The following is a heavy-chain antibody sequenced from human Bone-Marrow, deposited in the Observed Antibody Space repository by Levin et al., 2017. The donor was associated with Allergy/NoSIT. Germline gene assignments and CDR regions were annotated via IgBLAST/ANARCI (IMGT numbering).Heavy chain of an antibody. CDR3: AKDLSPRIAVTGNIEY. V-gene: IGHV3-43*01. J-gene: IGHJ4*02. CDR1: GFTFNDYT. CDR2: ISWDASTT. Sequence: ETLSLTCAASGFTFNDYTMHWVHQAPQRGLEWVSLISWDASTTYYADSVRGRFTISRDNSKNALYLQMNSLTTEDTALYYCAKDLSPRIAVTGNIEYWGQGTLVTVSS. D-gene: IGHD6-19*01.